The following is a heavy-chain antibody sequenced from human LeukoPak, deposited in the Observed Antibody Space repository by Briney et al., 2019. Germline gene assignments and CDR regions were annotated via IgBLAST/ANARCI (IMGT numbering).Heavy chain of an antibody. V-gene: IGHV3-23*01. D-gene: IGHD3-22*01. Sequence: GGSLRLSCAASGFTVSSNYMSWVRQAPGKGLEWVSVISGSGGTTYFADSVRGRFTISRDNSKNTLYLQMNTLRAEDTAVYYCAKGVYYYDSSAYYYTYYFDYWRQGTLVTVSS. CDR1: GFTVSSNY. CDR3: AKGVYYYDSSAYYYTYYFDY. J-gene: IGHJ4*02. CDR2: ISGSGGTT.